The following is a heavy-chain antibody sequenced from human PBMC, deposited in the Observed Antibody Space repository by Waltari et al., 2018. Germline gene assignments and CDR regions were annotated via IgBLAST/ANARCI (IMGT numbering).Heavy chain of an antibody. Sequence: QVQLQQWGAGLLGPSETLSLTCAVYGASFSDYYWGWVRQPPGKGLDWIGQIRHPGSTNYNPSLKSRVTISIDTPRSQFSLRLSSVTAADTALYFCTRGGNYDFWSHRPFVDPWGQGTLVTDSS. D-gene: IGHD3-3*01. V-gene: IGHV4-34*01. CDR2: IRHPGST. CDR3: TRGGNYDFWSHRPFVDP. CDR1: GASFSDYY. J-gene: IGHJ5*02.